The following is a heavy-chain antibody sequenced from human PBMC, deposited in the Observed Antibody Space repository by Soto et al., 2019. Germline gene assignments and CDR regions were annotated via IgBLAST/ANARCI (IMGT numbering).Heavy chain of an antibody. D-gene: IGHD1-26*01. CDR2: IHGSGETT. J-gene: IGHJ3*01. Sequence: PGGALRLFSAASGFTFSTYPMTWVRQAPGKGLEWVSSIHGSGETTYYAESVKGRFIISRDNSKNTLYLQMDSLTADDTAVYFCARRYSGSYYAAFDVWGQVAMLPV. V-gene: IGHV3-23*01. CDR1: GFTFSTYP. CDR3: ARRYSGSYYAAFDV.